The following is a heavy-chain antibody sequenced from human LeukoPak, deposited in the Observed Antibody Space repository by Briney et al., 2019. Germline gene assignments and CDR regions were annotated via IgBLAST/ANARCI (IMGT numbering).Heavy chain of an antibody. D-gene: IGHD1/OR15-1a*01. CDR2: ISSYSGNT. J-gene: IGHJ4*02. CDR1: GYTFTSSG. CDR3: ARDRTYAFDY. V-gene: IGHV1-18*04. Sequence: ASVKVSRKASGYTFTSSGISWVRQAPGQGLEWMGWISSYSGNTNYAQNLQGRVTMTTDTSTSTAYMELRSLRSDDTAVYYCARDRTYAFDYWGQGTLVTVSS.